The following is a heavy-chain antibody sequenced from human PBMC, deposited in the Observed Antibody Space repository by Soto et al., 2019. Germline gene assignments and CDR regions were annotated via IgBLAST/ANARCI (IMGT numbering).Heavy chain of an antibody. J-gene: IGHJ6*02. D-gene: IGHD2-8*01. CDR3: ARGGPYCTNGVCEGGYGMDV. V-gene: IGHV1-69*01. CDR1: GGTFSSYD. Sequence: QVQLVQSGAEVKKPGSSVKVSCKASGGTFSSYDMNWVRQAPGQGLEWMGGIIPIFGTANYAQKFQGRVTITADESTSTAYMERSSLRSEDTAVYYCARGGPYCTNGVCEGGYGMDVWGQGTTVTVSS. CDR2: IIPIFGTA.